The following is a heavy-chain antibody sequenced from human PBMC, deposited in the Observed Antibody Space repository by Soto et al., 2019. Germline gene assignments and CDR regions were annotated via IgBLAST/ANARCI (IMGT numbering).Heavy chain of an antibody. V-gene: IGHV1-18*01. Sequence: VQLVQSGAEVKKPGASVKVSCKASGYIFTTHGISWVRQAPGQGLEWMGWVSGDNGHTNYAQSLQGRVTLTTDTSTNTAYMELRSLRSDDTAVYYCARDLGYCRSGTCYREWFDPWGQGTLVTVSS. D-gene: IGHD2-15*01. CDR1: GYIFTTHG. CDR2: VSGDNGHT. CDR3: ARDLGYCRSGTCYREWFDP. J-gene: IGHJ5*02.